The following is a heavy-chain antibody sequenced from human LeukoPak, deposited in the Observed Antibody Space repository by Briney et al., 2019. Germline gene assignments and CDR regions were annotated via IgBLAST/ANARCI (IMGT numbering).Heavy chain of an antibody. Sequence: ASVKVSCKASGYTFTSYYMHWVRQAPGQGLEWMGIINPSGGSTSYAQKFQGRVTMTRDTSISTAYMELSRLRSDDTAVYYCARDSSGRLNWFDPWGQGTLVTVSS. CDR3: ARDSSGRLNWFDP. CDR1: GYTFTSYY. V-gene: IGHV1-46*01. D-gene: IGHD6-19*01. CDR2: INPSGGST. J-gene: IGHJ5*02.